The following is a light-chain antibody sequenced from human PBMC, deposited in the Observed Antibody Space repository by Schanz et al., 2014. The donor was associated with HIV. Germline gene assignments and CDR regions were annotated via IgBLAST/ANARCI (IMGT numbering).Light chain of an antibody. J-gene: IGLJ3*02. V-gene: IGLV1-44*01. Sequence: QSALTQPPSASGTPGQRVTISCSGSSSSIKTNTVNWFQQLPGTAPKLLIYNTYHRPSGVPDRFSGSESGTSASLAISGLQSEDEADYYCGTWDDSLNGWVFGGGTKLTVL. CDR2: NTY. CDR3: GTWDDSLNGWV. CDR1: SSSIKTNT.